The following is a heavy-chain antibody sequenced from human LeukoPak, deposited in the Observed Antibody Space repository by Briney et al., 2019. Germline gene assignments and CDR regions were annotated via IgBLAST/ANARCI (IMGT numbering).Heavy chain of an antibody. CDR2: IYYSRST. J-gene: IGHJ5*02. Sequence: SETLSLTCTVSGGSISSSSYYWGWIRQPPGKGLEWIGSIYYSRSTYYNPSLKSRVTISVDTSKNQFSLKLSSVTAADTAVYYCARHLALHSTFDPWGQGTLVTVSS. V-gene: IGHV4-39*07. CDR1: GGSISSSSYY. D-gene: IGHD3-3*02. CDR3: ARHLALHSTFDP.